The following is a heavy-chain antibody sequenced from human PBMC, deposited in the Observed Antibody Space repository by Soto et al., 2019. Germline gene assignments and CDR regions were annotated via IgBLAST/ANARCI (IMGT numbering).Heavy chain of an antibody. D-gene: IGHD2-15*01. CDR2: IWYDGSNK. CDR3: ARVGRYCRGGSCYPSGYFDY. V-gene: IGHV3-33*01. J-gene: IGHJ4*02. CDR1: GFTFSSYG. Sequence: QVQLVESGGGVVQPGRSLRLSCAASGFTFSSYGMHWVRQAPGKGLEWVAVIWYDGSNKYYADSVKGRFTISRDNSKKTXYXXMNSLRAEDTAVYYCARVGRYCRGGSCYPSGYFDYWGQGTLVTVSS.